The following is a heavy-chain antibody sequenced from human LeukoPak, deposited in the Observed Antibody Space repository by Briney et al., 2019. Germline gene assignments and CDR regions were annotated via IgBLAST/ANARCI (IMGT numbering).Heavy chain of an antibody. D-gene: IGHD6-13*01. V-gene: IGHV3-30*04. CDR2: ISYDGSNK. CDR3: AREEQLVIYYYYYGMDV. J-gene: IGHJ6*04. CDR1: GFTFSSYA. Sequence: PGRSLRLSCAASGFTFSSYAMHWVRQAPGKGLEWVAVISYDGSNKYYADSVKGRFTISRDNSKNTLYLQMNSLRAEDTAVYYCAREEQLVIYYYYYGMDVWGKGITVTVSS.